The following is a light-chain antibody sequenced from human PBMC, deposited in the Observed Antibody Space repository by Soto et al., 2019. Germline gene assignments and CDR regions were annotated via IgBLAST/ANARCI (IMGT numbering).Light chain of an antibody. J-gene: IGKJ3*01. CDR3: PQRDNWPVT. Sequence: EIVLTQSPATLSLSPGERATLSCRASQSVGSYLAWFQQRPGQAPRLVIHDASKRATGIPARFSGSGSGTDFSLTISGLEPEDFAVYSCPQRDNWPVTFGPGTTVDIK. CDR2: DAS. CDR1: QSVGSY. V-gene: IGKV3-11*01.